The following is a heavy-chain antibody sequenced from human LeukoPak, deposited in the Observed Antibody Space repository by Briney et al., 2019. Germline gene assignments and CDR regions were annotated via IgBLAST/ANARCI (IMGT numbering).Heavy chain of an antibody. CDR3: AKEGAYPIITYDS. Sequence: GGSLRLSCAASGFTFSSYWMNWVRQAPGRGLEWVANIKRDGNEKNYVDSVRGRFSISRDNAKNSLYLQMDSLRAEDTAVYYCAKEGAYPIITYDSWGQGALVTVSS. CDR2: IKRDGNEK. V-gene: IGHV3-7*01. J-gene: IGHJ5*01. D-gene: IGHD3-10*01. CDR1: GFTFSSYW.